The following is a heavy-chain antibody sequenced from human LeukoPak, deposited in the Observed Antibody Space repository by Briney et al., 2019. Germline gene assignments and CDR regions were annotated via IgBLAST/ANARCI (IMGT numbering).Heavy chain of an antibody. CDR2: IYPGDSDT. J-gene: IGHJ6*03. CDR1: GYSFTSYW. D-gene: IGHD3-3*01. V-gene: IGHV5-51*01. Sequence: GESLEISCKGSGYSFTSYWIGWVRQMPGKGLEWMGIIYPGDSDTRYSPSFQGQVTISADKSINTAYLQWSSLKASDTAMYYCARQSRITIFGVDYYYMDVWGKGTTVTVSS. CDR3: ARQSRITIFGVDYYYMDV.